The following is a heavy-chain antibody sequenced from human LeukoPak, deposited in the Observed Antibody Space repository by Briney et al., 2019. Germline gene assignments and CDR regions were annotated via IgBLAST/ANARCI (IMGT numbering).Heavy chain of an antibody. J-gene: IGHJ4*02. Sequence: SETLSLTCTVSGGSISPYYWSGIRQTPGKGLEWIGYILYSGPTTNYNPSLKSRVTISVDTSKNQFSLKLSSVTAADTAVYYCARVGDWNDLVYWGQGTLVTVSS. V-gene: IGHV4-59*01. D-gene: IGHD1-1*01. CDR2: ILYSGPTT. CDR3: ARVGDWNDLVY. CDR1: GGSISPYY.